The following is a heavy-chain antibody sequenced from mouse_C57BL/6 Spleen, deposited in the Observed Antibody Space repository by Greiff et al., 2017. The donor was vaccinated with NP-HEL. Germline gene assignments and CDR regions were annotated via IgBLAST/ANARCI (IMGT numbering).Heavy chain of an antibody. Sequence: EVQLQQSGPELVKPGASVKISCKASGYTFTDYYMNWVKQSHGKSLEWIGDINPNNGGTSYNQKFKGKATLTVDKSSSTAYMELRSLTSEDSAVYYCATIYDYGPAWFAYWGQGTLVTVSA. CDR1: GYTFTDYY. V-gene: IGHV1-26*01. CDR3: ATIYDYGPAWFAY. CDR2: INPNNGGT. J-gene: IGHJ3*01. D-gene: IGHD2-4*01.